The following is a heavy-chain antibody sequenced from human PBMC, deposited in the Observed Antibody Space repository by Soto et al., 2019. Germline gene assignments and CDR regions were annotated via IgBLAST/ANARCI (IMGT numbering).Heavy chain of an antibody. CDR2: IYYSGST. V-gene: IGHV4-59*01. J-gene: IGHJ4*02. Sequence: SETLSLTCTVSGGSISSYYWSWIRQPPGNGLEWIGYIYYSGSTNYNPSLKSRVTISVDTSKNQFSLKLSSVTAADTAVYYCARDQFGVDTAMVTPVYWGQGTLVTVSS. CDR1: GGSISSYY. D-gene: IGHD5-18*01. CDR3: ARDQFGVDTAMVTPVY.